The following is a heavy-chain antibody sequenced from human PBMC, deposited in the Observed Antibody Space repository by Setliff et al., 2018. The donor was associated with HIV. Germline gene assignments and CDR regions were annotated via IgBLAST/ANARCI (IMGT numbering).Heavy chain of an antibody. CDR3: AREGAYTYGHGNDAFDV. J-gene: IGHJ3*01. CDR1: GYTFSDYY. V-gene: IGHV1-46*01. CDR2: INPIFGRT. Sequence: ASVKVSCKASGYTFSDYYLHWVRQAPGQAIEWMGWINPIFGRTTYAQRFQGRVTITADKSTSTVYMELNRLRSEDTAVYYCAREGAYTYGHGNDAFDVWGQGTVVTVSS. D-gene: IGHD5-18*01.